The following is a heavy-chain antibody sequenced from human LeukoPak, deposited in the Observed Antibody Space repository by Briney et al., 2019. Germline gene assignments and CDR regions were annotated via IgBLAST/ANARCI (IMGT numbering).Heavy chain of an antibody. V-gene: IGHV4-31*03. Sequence: SQTLPLTCTVSGGPISTGGYYWSWIRQHPGRGLEWIGYIYYTGSAYYNPSLESRVTISVDTSRNQFSLKLSSVTAADTAVYYCARAYDNSNNYYFDAFDIWGQGTMVTVSS. CDR2: IYYTGSA. CDR3: ARAYDNSNNYYFDAFDI. J-gene: IGHJ3*02. D-gene: IGHD3-22*01. CDR1: GGPISTGGYY.